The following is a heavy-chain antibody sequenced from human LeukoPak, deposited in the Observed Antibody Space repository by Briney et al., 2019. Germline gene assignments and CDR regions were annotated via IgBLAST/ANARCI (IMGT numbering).Heavy chain of an antibody. J-gene: IGHJ4*02. V-gene: IGHV4-38-2*02. D-gene: IGHD3-22*01. CDR2: IYHSGTT. CDR1: NYSITSGYF. Sequence: SETLSLTCAVSNYSITSGYFWGWTRQPPGKGLEWIASIYHSGTTYYNPSLRNRVTLFVDTSKNQFSLKLTSLTAADTAVYYCARDGVFHDSDGYSFDYWGQGTLVTVSS. CDR3: ARDGVFHDSDGYSFDY.